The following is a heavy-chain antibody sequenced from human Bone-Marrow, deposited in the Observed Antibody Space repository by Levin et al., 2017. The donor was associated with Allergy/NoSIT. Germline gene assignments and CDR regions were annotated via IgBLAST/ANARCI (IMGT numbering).Heavy chain of an antibody. CDR1: GGSITNNNW. V-gene: IGHV4-4*02. J-gene: IGHJ4*02. Sequence: SETLSLTCSVSGGSITNNNWWSWVRQPPGKGLEWIGEIYHSGSTNYNPSLKSRVTISVDKPKTQFSLKLNSVTAADTAVYYCARGNSVSEWSYHFDYWGQGMLVTVSS. D-gene: IGHD3-3*01. CDR2: IYHSGST. CDR3: ARGNSVSEWSYHFDY.